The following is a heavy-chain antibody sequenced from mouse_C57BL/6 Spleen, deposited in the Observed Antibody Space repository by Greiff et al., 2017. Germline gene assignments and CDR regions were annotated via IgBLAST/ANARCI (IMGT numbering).Heavy chain of an antibody. V-gene: IGHV1-75*01. CDR3: AIGITTVVATSWYFDV. Sequence: VQLQQSGPELVKPGASVKISCKASGYTFTDYYINWVKQRPGQGLEWIGWIFPGSGSTYYNEKFKGQATLNVAKSSSTAYMCLSSLTSEDSAVYFCAIGITTVVATSWYFDVWGTGTTVTVSS. CDR1: GYTFTDYY. D-gene: IGHD1-1*01. J-gene: IGHJ1*03. CDR2: IFPGSGST.